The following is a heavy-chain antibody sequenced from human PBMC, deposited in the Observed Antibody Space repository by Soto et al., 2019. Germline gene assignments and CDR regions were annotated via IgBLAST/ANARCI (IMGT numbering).Heavy chain of an antibody. J-gene: IGHJ3*02. D-gene: IGHD3-10*01. CDR3: ARAPSVSDAFDI. CDR2: ISYDGSNK. Sequence: PWGSLRLASATSVFTFSSYAMPWVRQAPGKGLEWVAVISYDGSNKYYADSVKGRFTISRDNSKNTLYLQMNSLRAEDTAVYYCARAPSVSDAFDIWGQGTLVTVSS. V-gene: IGHV3-30-3*01. CDR1: VFTFSSYA.